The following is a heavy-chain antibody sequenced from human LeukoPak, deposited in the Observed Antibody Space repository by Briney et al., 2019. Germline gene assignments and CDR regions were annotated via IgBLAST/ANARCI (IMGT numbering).Heavy chain of an antibody. J-gene: IGHJ3*02. CDR2: INPNNGGT. Sequence: ASVKVSCKASGYTFTGYYIHWVRQAPGQGLEWMGRINPNNGGTNYAQKFQGRVTMTRDMSMSTAYMELSRLRSVDTAVYYCAGEDDSSGYRPFDIWGQGTMVTVPS. CDR3: AGEDDSSGYRPFDI. V-gene: IGHV1-2*06. CDR1: GYTFTGYY. D-gene: IGHD3-22*01.